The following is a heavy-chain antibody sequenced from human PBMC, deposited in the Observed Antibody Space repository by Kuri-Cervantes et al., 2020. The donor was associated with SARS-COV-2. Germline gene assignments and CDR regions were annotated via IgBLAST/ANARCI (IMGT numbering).Heavy chain of an antibody. CDR1: GFTFSTYS. CDR2: ISSSSSQR. J-gene: IGHJ4*02. Sequence: GESLKISCAASGFTFSTYSMTWVRQAPGKGLEWVSSISSSSSQRYYVDSVKGRFTISRDNAKNTLYLQMNSLRAEDTAVYYCARPLMAGPHYFDFWGQGTQVTVSS. V-gene: IGHV3-21*01. CDR3: ARPLMAGPHYFDF. D-gene: IGHD6-19*01.